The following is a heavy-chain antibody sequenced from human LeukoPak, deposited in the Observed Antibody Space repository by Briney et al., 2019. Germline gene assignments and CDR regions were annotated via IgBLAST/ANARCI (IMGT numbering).Heavy chain of an antibody. CDR2: IYSGGSK. J-gene: IGHJ4*02. V-gene: IGHV3-53*01. CDR1: GFTVSNNY. Sequence: GGSLRLSCAASGFTVSNNYMNWVRQAPGKGLEWVSTIYSGGSKYYADSVKGRFTISRDNSKNTLHLQMNSLRVEDTAVYYCARGPTRSGSYFWGYLDYWGQGTLVTVSS. CDR3: ARGPTRSGSYFWGYLDY. D-gene: IGHD3-10*01.